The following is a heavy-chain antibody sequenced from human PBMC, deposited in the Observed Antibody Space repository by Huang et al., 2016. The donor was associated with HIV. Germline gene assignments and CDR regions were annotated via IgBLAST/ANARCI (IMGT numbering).Heavy chain of an antibody. J-gene: IGHJ4*02. CDR1: GFAFSNYN. V-gene: IGHV3-48*02. CDR2: ISSGGGTI. CDR3: ARETRLRRGLDF. Sequence: VQLVESGGGLVQPGGSLRLSCATSGFAFSNYNMNWVRQAPGKGLDWMSYISSGGGTIYYADSVKGRFTISRDNAKNSLYLQISTLRDEDTAVYYCARETRLRRGLDFWGQGTLVTVSS. D-gene: IGHD4-17*01.